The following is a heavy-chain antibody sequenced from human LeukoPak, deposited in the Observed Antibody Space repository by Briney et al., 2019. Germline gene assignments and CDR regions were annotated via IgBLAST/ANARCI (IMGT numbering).Heavy chain of an antibody. D-gene: IGHD2-21*02. CDR1: GGSFSGYY. CDR2: INHSGST. V-gene: IGHV4-34*01. CDR3: AREGGRDIVVVTAIYNWFDP. Sequence: PSETLSLTCAVYGGSFSGYYWSWIRQPPGKGLEWLGEINHSGSTNYNPSLKSRVTISVDTSKNQFSLKLSSVTAADTAVYYCAREGGRDIVVVTAIYNWFDPWGQGTLVTVSS. J-gene: IGHJ5*02.